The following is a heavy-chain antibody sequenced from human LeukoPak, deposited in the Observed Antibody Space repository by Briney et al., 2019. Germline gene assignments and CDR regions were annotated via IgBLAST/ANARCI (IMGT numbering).Heavy chain of an antibody. CDR1: GITFSGYW. V-gene: IGHV3-7*01. CDR2: INQDETVK. J-gene: IGHJ4*02. Sequence: GGSLRLSCGASGITFSGYWMRWVRQAPGKGLEWVANINQDETVKHYVDSVKGRFTISRDNAKNSLFLQMNSLRVEDTALYYCATSDDSSGSDWGQGTMVTVSS. D-gene: IGHD3-22*01. CDR3: ATSDDSSGSD.